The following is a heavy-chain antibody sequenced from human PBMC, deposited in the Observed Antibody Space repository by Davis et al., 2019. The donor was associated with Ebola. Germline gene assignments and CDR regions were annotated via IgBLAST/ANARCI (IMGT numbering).Heavy chain of an antibody. Sequence: GESLKISCAASGFTFSTYSMNWVRQAPGKGLEWVSYISSSGSTIYYADSVKGRFTISRDNAKNSLYLQMNSLRAEDTAVYYCARVAAYYDFWSGLDYWGQGTLVTVSS. CDR3: ARVAAYYDFWSGLDY. CDR2: ISSSGSTI. CDR1: GFTFSTYS. V-gene: IGHV3-48*04. D-gene: IGHD3-3*01. J-gene: IGHJ4*02.